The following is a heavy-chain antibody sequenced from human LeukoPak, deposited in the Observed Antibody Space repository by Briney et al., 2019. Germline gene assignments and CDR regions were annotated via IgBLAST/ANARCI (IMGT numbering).Heavy chain of an antibody. V-gene: IGHV1-24*01. J-gene: IGHJ4*02. CDR1: GYTLTELS. CDR3: ASVYLDSSGLYYFDY. D-gene: IGHD3-22*01. Sequence: ASVEVSCKVSGYTLTELSMHWVRQAPGKGLEWMGGFDPEDGETIYAQKFQGRVTMTEDTSTDTAYMELSSLRSEDTAVYYCASVYLDSSGLYYFDYWGQGTLVTVSS. CDR2: FDPEDGET.